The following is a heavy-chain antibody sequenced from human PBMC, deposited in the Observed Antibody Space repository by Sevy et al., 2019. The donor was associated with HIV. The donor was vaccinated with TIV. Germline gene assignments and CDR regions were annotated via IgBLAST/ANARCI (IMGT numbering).Heavy chain of an antibody. CDR3: TRDYSDYGEGY. D-gene: IGHD4-17*01. J-gene: IGHJ4*02. CDR2: IRSKAYGGTT. Sequence: GGSLRLSCTASGFTFGDYAMSWVRQAPGKGLEWVGFIRSKAYGGTTEYAASVKGRFTISRVDSKSMAYLQMNSLKTEDTAVYYCTRDYSDYGEGYWGQGTLVTVSS. CDR1: GFTFGDYA. V-gene: IGHV3-49*04.